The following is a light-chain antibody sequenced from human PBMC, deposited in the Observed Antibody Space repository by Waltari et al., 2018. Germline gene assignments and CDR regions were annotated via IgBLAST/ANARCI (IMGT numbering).Light chain of an antibody. J-gene: IGKJ1*01. CDR3: QQYNKWPRT. CDR2: GAS. CDR1: QSVGSN. Sequence: EIVMTQSPVTLSVSPGERATLSCRASQSVGSNLAWYQQKPGQAPSLLIYGASTRANGIPGRFSGSGSGTEFTLTLSSLQSEDFAVYDCQQYNKWPRTFGQGTKVEIK. V-gene: IGKV3-15*01.